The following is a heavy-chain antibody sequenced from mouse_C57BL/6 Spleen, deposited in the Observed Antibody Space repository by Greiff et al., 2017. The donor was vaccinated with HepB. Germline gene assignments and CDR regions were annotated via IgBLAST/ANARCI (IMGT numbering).Heavy chain of an antibody. J-gene: IGHJ3*01. V-gene: IGHV1-81*01. CDR2: IYPRSGNT. Sequence: QVQLQQSGAELARPGASVKLSCKASGYTFTSYGISWVKQRTGQGLEWIGEIYPRSGNTYYNEKFKGKATLTADKSSSTAYMELRSLTSEDSAVYFCAREGLYDYDSWFAYWGHVTLVTVSA. D-gene: IGHD2-4*01. CDR3: AREGLYDYDSWFAY. CDR1: GYTFTSYG.